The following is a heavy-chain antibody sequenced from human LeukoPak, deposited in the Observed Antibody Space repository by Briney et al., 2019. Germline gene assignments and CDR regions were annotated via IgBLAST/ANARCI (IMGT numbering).Heavy chain of an antibody. CDR1: GYTFTSYG. CDR3: ARDGTTSIAALGYYHMDV. J-gene: IGHJ6*03. V-gene: IGHV1-18*01. D-gene: IGHD6-6*01. Sequence: ASVKVSCKASGYTFTSYGINWVGQASGQGLEGMGWIGAYKGNTHYPQKLQGRVTMTKDTSTNTAYMQLRNLSSDDTALYYCARDGTTSIAALGYYHMDVWGKGTTVTVSS. CDR2: IGAYKGNT.